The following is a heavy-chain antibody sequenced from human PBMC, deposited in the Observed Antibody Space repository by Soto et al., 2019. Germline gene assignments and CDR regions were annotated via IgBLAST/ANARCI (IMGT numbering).Heavy chain of an antibody. CDR3: ARPIPRWSYHYGMDV. CDR2: ISFDGTTE. V-gene: IGHV3-30*03. D-gene: IGHD2-15*01. J-gene: IGHJ6*02. CDR1: EFTFSSYA. Sequence: QLVESGGRGVQPGRSLRLSCEASEFTFSSYAMHWVRQAPGRGLEWVALISFDGTTEYYADSVKGRFIISRDNSRSMVYLQMDSLRPDDTAIYCCARPIPRWSYHYGMDVWGQGTTVTVSS.